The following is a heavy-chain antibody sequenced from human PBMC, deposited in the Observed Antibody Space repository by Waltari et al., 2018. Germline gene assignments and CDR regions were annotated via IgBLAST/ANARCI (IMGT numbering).Heavy chain of an antibody. J-gene: IGHJ6*02. Sequence: QVQLVQSGAEVKKPGSSVKVSCKASGGTFSSYAISWVRQAPGQGLEWMGGIIPIFGTANYAQKFQGRVTITTDESTSTAYMELSSLRSEDTAVYYCASSRDGYRTVGDAYGMDVWGQGTTVTVSS. V-gene: IGHV1-69*05. CDR3: ASSRDGYRTVGDAYGMDV. D-gene: IGHD1-26*01. CDR1: GGTFSSYA. CDR2: IIPIFGTA.